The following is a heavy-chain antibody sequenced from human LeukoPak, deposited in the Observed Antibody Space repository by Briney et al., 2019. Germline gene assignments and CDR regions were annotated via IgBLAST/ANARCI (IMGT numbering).Heavy chain of an antibody. CDR1: GFSISSYY. Sequence: SETLSLTCTVSGFSISSYYWSWIRQPPGEGLEWIGYIYYSGSTNYNPSLKSRVTISVDTAKNQFSLKLSSVTAADTAVYYCARGSQGVWFGESYYYYGMDVWGQGTTVTVSS. CDR2: IYYSGST. CDR3: ARGSQGVWFGESYYYYGMDV. V-gene: IGHV4-59*01. D-gene: IGHD3-10*01. J-gene: IGHJ6*02.